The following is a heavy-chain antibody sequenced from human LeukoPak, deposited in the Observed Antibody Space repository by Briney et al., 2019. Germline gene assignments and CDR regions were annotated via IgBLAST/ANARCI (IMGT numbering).Heavy chain of an antibody. V-gene: IGHV1-18*01. CDR2: ISAYNGNT. CDR3: ARGVEDDSSGYSPPISPFDY. J-gene: IGHJ4*02. Sequence: ASVKVSCKASGYTFTSYGISWVRQAPGQGLELMGWISAYNGNTNYAQKLHGSVTLTTDTSTNTAYLELRSLRSDDTAVYYCARGVEDDSSGYSPPISPFDYWRQGTLVTVSS. D-gene: IGHD3-22*01. CDR1: GYTFTSYG.